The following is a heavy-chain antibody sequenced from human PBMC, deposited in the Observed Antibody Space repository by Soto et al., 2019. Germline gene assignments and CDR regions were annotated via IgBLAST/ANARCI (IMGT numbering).Heavy chain of an antibody. CDR1: GGSITPYY. CDR3: ARQQYTVVTAFDV. CDR2: VSYSGTT. Sequence: QVQLQESGPGLVKTSDTLSLTCTVSGGSITPYYWSWIRQPPGEGLEWIGYVSYSGTTGYNPSLKSRGSMSIDTSKNECSLKLTSLTAADAATYYCARQQYTVVTAFDVWGQGTTVAVSS. V-gene: IGHV4-59*07. D-gene: IGHD2-15*01. J-gene: IGHJ3*01.